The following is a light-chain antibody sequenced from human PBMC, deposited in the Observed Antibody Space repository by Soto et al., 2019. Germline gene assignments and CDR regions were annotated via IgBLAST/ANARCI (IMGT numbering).Light chain of an antibody. CDR2: RAT. CDR1: QSISSY. J-gene: IGKJ3*01. Sequence: DIQMTQSPSSLSASVGDRVTITCRASQSISSYLNWYQQKPGKAPRLLMFRATALQRGVPSRFSGSGYGTEFTLTISGLQPEDFGTYYCQQSFTSIFTFGPGTKVDV. CDR3: QQSFTSIFT. V-gene: IGKV1-39*01.